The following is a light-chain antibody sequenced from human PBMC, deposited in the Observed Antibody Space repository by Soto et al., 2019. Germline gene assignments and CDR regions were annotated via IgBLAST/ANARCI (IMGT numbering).Light chain of an antibody. CDR2: DAF. CDR3: QHYNNWPET. Sequence: EILMTQSPATLSVSPGERATLSCRASQSISSNLAWYHHKPGQAPRLLIYDAFTRATGIPARFSGSGSGTEFTLTISSLQSEDFAVYYCQHYNNWPETFGQGTKVDIK. J-gene: IGKJ1*01. CDR1: QSISSN. V-gene: IGKV3-15*01.